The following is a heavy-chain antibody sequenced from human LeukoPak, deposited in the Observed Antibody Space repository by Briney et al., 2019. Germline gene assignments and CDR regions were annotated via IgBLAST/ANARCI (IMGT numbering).Heavy chain of an antibody. V-gene: IGHV3-30-3*01. J-gene: IGHJ4*02. CDR1: GXTFSNYA. CDR2: ISYDGSNK. CDR3: ARDLLDTSGWYGFYFDY. Sequence: SLRLSCAASGXTFSNYAIHWVRQAPGKGLEWVAVISYDGSNKYYADSVKGRFTISRDNSKNTLYLQMNSLRVEDTAVYYCARDLLDTSGWYGFYFDYWGQGTLVTVSS. D-gene: IGHD6-19*01.